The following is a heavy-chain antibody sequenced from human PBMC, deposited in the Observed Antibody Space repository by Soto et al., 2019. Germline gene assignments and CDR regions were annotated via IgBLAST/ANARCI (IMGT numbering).Heavy chain of an antibody. V-gene: IGHV3-11*05. CDR2: ISSSSSYT. J-gene: IGHJ4*02. Sequence: GGSLRLSCAASGFTFSDYYMSWIRQAPGKGLEWVSYISSSSSYTNYADSVKGRFTISRDNAKNSLYLQMNSLRAEDTAVYYCAKGPYSGSYNSWGQGTLVTVSS. D-gene: IGHD1-26*01. CDR3: AKGPYSGSYNS. CDR1: GFTFSDYY.